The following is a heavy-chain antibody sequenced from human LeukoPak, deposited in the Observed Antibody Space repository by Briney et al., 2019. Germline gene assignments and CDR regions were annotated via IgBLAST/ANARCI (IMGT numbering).Heavy chain of an antibody. D-gene: IGHD3-16*01. CDR1: GFTFSSYW. CDR3: ARSDLQGGASMDV. V-gene: IGHV3-7*01. J-gene: IGHJ6*02. CDR2: IKQDGSEK. Sequence: LTGGSLRLSCAASGFTFSSYWMSWVRQAPGKGLEWVANIKQDGSEKYYVDSVKGRFTISRDNAKNSLYLQMNSLRAEDTAVYYCARSDLQGGASMDVWGQGTTVTVSS.